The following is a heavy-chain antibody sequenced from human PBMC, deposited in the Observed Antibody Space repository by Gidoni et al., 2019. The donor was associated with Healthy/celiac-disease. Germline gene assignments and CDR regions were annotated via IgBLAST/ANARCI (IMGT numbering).Heavy chain of an antibody. Sequence: EVQLVESGGGLVQPGGSLRLSCAASGFTFSSYAMSWVRQAPGKGLEWVSAISGSGGSTYYADSVKGRFTISRDNSKNTLYLQMNSLRAEDTAVYYCAKVACSGWYCDYYYYYGMDVWGQGTTVTVSS. J-gene: IGHJ6*02. D-gene: IGHD6-19*01. CDR3: AKVACSGWYCDYYYYYGMDV. V-gene: IGHV3-23*04. CDR1: GFTFSSYA. CDR2: ISGSGGST.